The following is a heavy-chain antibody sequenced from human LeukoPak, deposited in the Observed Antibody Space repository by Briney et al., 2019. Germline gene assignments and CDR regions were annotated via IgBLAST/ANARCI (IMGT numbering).Heavy chain of an antibody. CDR1: GYTFTDYY. D-gene: IGHD5-12*01. J-gene: IGHJ4*02. CDR2: INPNSGGT. CDR3: ARGAWGGYELRFDY. Sequence: SVTVSCKASGYTFTDYYMHWVRLAPGQGLEWMGWINPNSGGTNYAQKFQGRVTMTRDTSISTAYMELSRLSSDDTAVYYCARGAWGGYELRFDYWGQGNLGPVSS. V-gene: IGHV1-2*02.